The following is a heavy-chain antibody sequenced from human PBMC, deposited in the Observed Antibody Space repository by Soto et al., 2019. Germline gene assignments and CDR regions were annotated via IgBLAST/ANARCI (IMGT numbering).Heavy chain of an antibody. CDR1: GGSISSGGYY. J-gene: IGHJ4*02. D-gene: IGHD3-10*01. CDR3: ARFRPFGGQAVDTYYFDY. V-gene: IGHV4-61*08. Sequence: PSETLSLTCTVSGGSISSGGYYWSWIRQHPGKGLEWIGYIYYSGSTNYNPSLKSRVTISVDTSKNQFSLKLSSVTAADTAVYYCARFRPFGGQAVDTYYFDYWGRGTLVTVSS. CDR2: IYYSGST.